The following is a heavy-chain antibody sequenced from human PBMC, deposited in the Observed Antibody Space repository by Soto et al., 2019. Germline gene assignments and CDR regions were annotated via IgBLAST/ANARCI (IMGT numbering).Heavy chain of an antibody. J-gene: IGHJ6*02. D-gene: IGHD2-2*01. CDR2: INSDGSST. Sequence: GGSLRLSCAASGFTFSSYWMHWVRQAPGKGLVWVSRINSDGSSTSYADSVKGRFTISRDNAKNTLYLQMNSLRVEDTAVYYCAREIVVVPAATTYYYYYGMDVWGQGTTVTVS. CDR3: AREIVVVPAATTYYYYYGMDV. CDR1: GFTFSSYW. V-gene: IGHV3-74*01.